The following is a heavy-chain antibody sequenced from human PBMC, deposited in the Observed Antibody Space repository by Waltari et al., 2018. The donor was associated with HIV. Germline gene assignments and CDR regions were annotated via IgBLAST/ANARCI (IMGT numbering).Heavy chain of an antibody. V-gene: IGHV4-39*02. J-gene: IGHJ4*02. CDR3: VAHKAAVPTRVDF. CDR1: GGTISRSYYF. Sequence: QIHLTESGPGLVKSSETLSLTCYVSGGTISRSYYFWGGNRQAPGGGLVWLGSVSDAGTSYFNPSLTRRLGGSVVPSRNYFSVNLTSVTAADRATYYCVAHKAAVPTRVDFWGLGTLVSV. CDR2: VSDAGTS. D-gene: IGHD6-19*01.